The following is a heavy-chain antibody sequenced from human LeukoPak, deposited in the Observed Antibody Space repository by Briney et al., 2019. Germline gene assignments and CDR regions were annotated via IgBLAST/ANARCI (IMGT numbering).Heavy chain of an antibody. D-gene: IGHD4-11*01. CDR3: ARGLPPVMKYYFDY. Sequence: GGSLRLSCAASGLTFNSYGMHWVRQAPGKGLEWVAVMWYDGSNKYYADSVKGRFTISRDDSKNTLYLQMNSLRAEDTAMYYCARGLPPVMKYYFDYWGQGTLVTVSS. CDR2: MWYDGSNK. CDR1: GLTFNSYG. V-gene: IGHV3-33*01. J-gene: IGHJ4*02.